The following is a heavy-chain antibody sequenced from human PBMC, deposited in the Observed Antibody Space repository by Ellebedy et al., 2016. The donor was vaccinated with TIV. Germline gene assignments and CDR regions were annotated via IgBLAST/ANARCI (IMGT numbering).Heavy chain of an antibody. CDR1: GASFSGSD. V-gene: IGHV4-34*01. J-gene: IGHJ4*02. Sequence: SQTLSLTCGVSGASFSGSDWNWIRQSPGKGLEWIGEFSHTGSNIYNPSLGGRITISVDTAKNQFSLTLKSVTAADTAVYYCARGYYFDHWGQGTLVIVSS. CDR3: ARGYYFDH. CDR2: FSHTGSN.